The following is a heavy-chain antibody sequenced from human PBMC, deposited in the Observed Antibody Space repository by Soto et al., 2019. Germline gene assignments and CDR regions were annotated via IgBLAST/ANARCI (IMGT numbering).Heavy chain of an antibody. CDR1: GFTFSSYG. D-gene: IGHD3-16*02. V-gene: IGHV3-30*18. CDR3: AKDGRGGMYYDYVWGSYRLDR. Sequence: GGSLRLSCAASGFTFSSYGMHWVRQAPGKGLEWVAVISYDGSNKYYADSVKGRFTISRDNSKNTLYLQMNSLRAEDTVVYYCAKDGRGGMYYDYVWGSYRLDRWGQGTWSPSPQ. J-gene: IGHJ4*02. CDR2: ISYDGSNK.